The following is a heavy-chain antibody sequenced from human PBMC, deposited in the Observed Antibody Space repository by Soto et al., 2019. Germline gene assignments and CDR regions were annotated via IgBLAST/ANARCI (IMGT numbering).Heavy chain of an antibody. CDR2: ISDSGTT. Sequence: EVQLLDSGGGLVQPGRSLRLSCAASGFTFRTYAMSWVRQAPGKGLEWVSTISDSGTTYYANSVKGRFTISRDNSRNTLDLQMNSLRVEDTAVYYCAKGGEGSCSRTSCLYFSDSWGQGTLVTVSS. CDR3: AKGGEGSCSRTSCLYFSDS. CDR1: GFTFRTYA. D-gene: IGHD2-2*01. J-gene: IGHJ5*02. V-gene: IGHV3-23*01.